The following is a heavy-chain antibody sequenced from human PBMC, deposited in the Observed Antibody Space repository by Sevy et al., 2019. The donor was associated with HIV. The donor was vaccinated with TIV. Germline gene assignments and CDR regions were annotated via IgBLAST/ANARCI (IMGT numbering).Heavy chain of an antibody. V-gene: IGHV4-38-2*01. Sequence: SETLSLTCAVSGYSISSGSYWGWIRQPPGKGLEWIGSIYHSGSTYYNPSLKSRVTISVDTSKNQFSLKLSSVTAADTAVYYCASVGVGATEAPEEPYYYYGMDVWGQGTTVTVSS. CDR3: ASVGVGATEAPEEPYYYYGMDV. CDR2: IYHSGST. CDR1: GYSISSGSY. D-gene: IGHD1-26*01. J-gene: IGHJ6*02.